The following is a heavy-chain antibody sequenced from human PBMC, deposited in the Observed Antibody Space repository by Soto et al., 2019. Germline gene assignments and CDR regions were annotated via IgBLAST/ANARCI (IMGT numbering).Heavy chain of an antibody. J-gene: IGHJ4*02. Sequence: QLQLQESGSGLVKPSQTLSLTCAVSGGSISSGGYSWSWIRQPPGKGLAWIGYIYHSVSTYYNPSLKSRVTISVDRSKNQFSLKLSSVTAADTAVYYCASGPIGDYTDGFDYWGQGTLVTVSS. V-gene: IGHV4-30-2*01. CDR2: IYHSVST. D-gene: IGHD4-17*01. CDR3: ASGPIGDYTDGFDY. CDR1: GGSISSGGYS.